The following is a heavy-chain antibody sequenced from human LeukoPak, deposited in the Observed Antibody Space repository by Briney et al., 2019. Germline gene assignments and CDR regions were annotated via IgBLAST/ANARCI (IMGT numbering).Heavy chain of an antibody. J-gene: IGHJ3*02. V-gene: IGHV1-46*01. CDR1: GYIFTTYF. CDR3: ARELSMEDPFTPKNHDSSFGDAFDI. Sequence: ASVKVSCKASGYIFTTYFIHWVRQAPGQGLEWMGIINPSGGITSYAQKFQGRVTMTRDMSTSTVYMALFSLRSEDTAVYYCARELSMEDPFTPKNHDSSFGDAFDIWGQGTMVTVSS. D-gene: IGHD3-22*01. CDR2: INPSGGIT.